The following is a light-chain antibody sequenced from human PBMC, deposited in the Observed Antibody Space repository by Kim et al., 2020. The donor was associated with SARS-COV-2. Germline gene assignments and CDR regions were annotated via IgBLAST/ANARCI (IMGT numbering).Light chain of an antibody. CDR2: GAA. Sequence: LSPGERATISCRASQSVRSTFLAWYQQQPGQAPRLLIYGAATRATGIPDRFSGSGSGTDFTLTITRLEPEDFAVYYCQQYGTSPTTFGRGTKLEI. CDR3: QQYGTSPTT. V-gene: IGKV3-20*01. CDR1: QSVRSTF. J-gene: IGKJ2*01.